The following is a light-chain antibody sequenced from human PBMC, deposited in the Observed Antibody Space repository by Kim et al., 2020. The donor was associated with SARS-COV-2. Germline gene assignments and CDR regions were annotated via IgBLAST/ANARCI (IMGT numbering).Light chain of an antibody. CDR3: LYHNNHLLN. Sequence: SGVDRGTITCRESQAIGNHLAWYQQKPGTAPKRLIYGASSLQSGVPSRFSGSGSGTEFTLTISSLQPEDFTTYYCLYHNNHLLNFGGGTKVDIK. J-gene: IGKJ4*01. CDR1: QAIGNH. CDR2: GAS. V-gene: IGKV1-17*01.